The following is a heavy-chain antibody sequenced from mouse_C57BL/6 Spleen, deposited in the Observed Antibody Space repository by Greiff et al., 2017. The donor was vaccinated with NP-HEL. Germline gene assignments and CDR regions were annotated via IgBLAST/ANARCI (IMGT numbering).Heavy chain of an antibody. Sequence: VKLQESGAELVKPGASVKISCKASGYAFSSYWMNLVKQRPGKGLEWIGQIYPGDGDTNYNGKFKGKTTLTVDKSSSTAYMQLSSLTSEDSAVYFCAGSEDYDAYYYAMDYWGQGTSVTVSS. J-gene: IGHJ4*01. V-gene: IGHV1-80*01. CDR3: AGSEDYDAYYYAMDY. D-gene: IGHD2-4*01. CDR2: IYPGDGDT. CDR1: GYAFSSYW.